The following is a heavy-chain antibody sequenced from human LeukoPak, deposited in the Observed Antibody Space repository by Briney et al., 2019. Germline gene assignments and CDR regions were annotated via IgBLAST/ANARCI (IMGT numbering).Heavy chain of an antibody. V-gene: IGHV1-46*01. CDR3: ARDGSSQHTELHNWVGL. J-gene: IGHJ5*02. CDR1: GYTFTSYY. Sequence: ASVKVSCRAYGYTFTSYYRNLVRQAPGQGLEWIGIINPSSGSTAYRQKFQGRVTMTRDTSTSTVFMELSSLTSEDTAVYYCARDGSSQHTELHNWVGLWGQGTLVTVSS. CDR2: INPSSGST. D-gene: IGHD1-26*01.